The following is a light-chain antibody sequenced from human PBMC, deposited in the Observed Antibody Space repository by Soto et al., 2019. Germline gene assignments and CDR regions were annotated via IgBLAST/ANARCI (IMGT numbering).Light chain of an antibody. CDR3: MQGTHWPIT. Sequence: DVVLTQSPLSLQVTLGQPDSISCRSSQSLVYSDGNTYLNWFQXRQGQXPRXXIYKVSNRDSGVPDRFSGSGSGTDLTMKISRVEAEDVGVYDGMQGTHWPITFGQGTRREI. J-gene: IGKJ5*01. V-gene: IGKV2-30*01. CDR2: KVS. CDR1: QSLVYSDGNTY.